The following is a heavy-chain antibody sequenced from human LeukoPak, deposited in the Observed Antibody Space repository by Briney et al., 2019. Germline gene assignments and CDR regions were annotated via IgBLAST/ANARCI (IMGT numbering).Heavy chain of an antibody. V-gene: IGHV3-9*01. J-gene: IGHJ4*02. CDR2: IGWNGGSI. CDR3: AKDPSRDYEGST. Sequence: PGGSLRLSCTASGFTFHDTAMHWVRQRPGQGLEWVSGIGWNGGSIGYADSVKGRFTISRDNAKNALYLQMNSLRTEDTAFYFCAKDPSRDYEGSTWGQGTLVTVSS. D-gene: IGHD4-17*01. CDR1: GFTFHDTA.